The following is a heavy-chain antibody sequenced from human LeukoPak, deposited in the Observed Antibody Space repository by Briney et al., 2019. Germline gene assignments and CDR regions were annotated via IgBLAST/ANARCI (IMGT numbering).Heavy chain of an antibody. V-gene: IGHV7-4-1*02. D-gene: IGHD3-10*01. J-gene: IGHJ4*02. Sequence: GASVKVSCKASGYTLTKYAMIWVRQAPGQGLEWMGWINTNSGNPTYAQGFTGRFVFSLDTSVTTAYLQISSLKAADTAVYYCARRSSFGSASYYDDYWGQGTLVTVS. CDR3: ARRSSFGSASYYDDY. CDR1: GYTLTKYA. CDR2: INTNSGNP.